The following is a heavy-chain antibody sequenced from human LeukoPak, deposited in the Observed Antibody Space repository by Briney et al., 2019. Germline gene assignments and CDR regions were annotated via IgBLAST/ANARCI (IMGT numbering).Heavy chain of an antibody. CDR2: FDPEDGET. Sequence: ASVKVSCKVSGYTLTELSMHWVRQAPGKGLEWMGGFDPEDGETIYAQKFQGRVTMTEDTSTDTAYMELSSLRSEDTAVYYCATGLRPYSYLDYWGQGTLVTVSS. J-gene: IGHJ4*02. CDR3: ATGLRPYSYLDY. D-gene: IGHD4-11*01. CDR1: GYTLTELS. V-gene: IGHV1-24*01.